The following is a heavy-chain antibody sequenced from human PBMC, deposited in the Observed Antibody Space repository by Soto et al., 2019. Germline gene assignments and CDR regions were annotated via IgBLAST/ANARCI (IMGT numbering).Heavy chain of an antibody. V-gene: IGHV1-69*06. Sequence: GASVKVSFKASGGTFSSYAISWVRQAPGQGLEWMGGIIPIFGTANYAQKFQGRVTITADKSTSTAYMELSSLRSEDTAVYYCASRYCSGGSCYHRSEFDYWGQGTLVTVSS. J-gene: IGHJ4*02. D-gene: IGHD2-15*01. CDR1: GGTFSSYA. CDR3: ASRYCSGGSCYHRSEFDY. CDR2: IIPIFGTA.